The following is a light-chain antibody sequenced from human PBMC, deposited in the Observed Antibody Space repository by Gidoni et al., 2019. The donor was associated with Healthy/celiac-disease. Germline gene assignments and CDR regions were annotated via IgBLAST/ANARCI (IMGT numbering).Light chain of an antibody. CDR2: WAS. V-gene: IGKV4-1*01. CDR1: QSVVYSSNNKNY. Sequence: DIVMTQSPDSLAVSLGERATINCKSSQSVVYSSNNKNYLPWYQQKPEQPTTLLLSWASNRASGVPERFSGGGSGTDFPLTISMQQDEDVAVYYCQQNYSTPQTFXQXTKVEIK. J-gene: IGKJ1*01. CDR3: QQNYSTPQT.